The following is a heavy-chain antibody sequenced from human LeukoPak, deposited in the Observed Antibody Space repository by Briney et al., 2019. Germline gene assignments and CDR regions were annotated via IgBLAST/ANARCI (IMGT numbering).Heavy chain of an antibody. CDR2: ISAYNGNT. J-gene: IGHJ4*02. Sequence: ASVKVSCKASGYTFTSYGISWVRQAPGQGLEWMGWISAYNGNTNYAQKLQGRVTMTTDTSTSTAYMELRSLRSDDTAVYYCARVHTRQYYDFWSGYLHASDYWGQGTLVTVSS. CDR3: ARVHTRQYYDFWSGYLHASDY. V-gene: IGHV1-18*01. D-gene: IGHD3-3*01. CDR1: GYTFTSYG.